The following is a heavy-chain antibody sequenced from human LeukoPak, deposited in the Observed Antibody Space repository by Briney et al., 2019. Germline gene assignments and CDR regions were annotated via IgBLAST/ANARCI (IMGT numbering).Heavy chain of an antibody. D-gene: IGHD6-13*01. CDR1: GFIFFAYG. V-gene: IGHV3-23*01. J-gene: IGHJ3*02. CDR3: AKDKGDSSSWYSGAFDI. Sequence: AGGSLRLSCAASGFIFFAYGMTWVRQAPGKGLEWVSSISGSGGSTYYADSVKGRFTISRDNSKNTLYLQMNSLRAEDTAVYYCAKDKGDSSSWYSGAFDIWGQGTMVTVSS. CDR2: ISGSGGST.